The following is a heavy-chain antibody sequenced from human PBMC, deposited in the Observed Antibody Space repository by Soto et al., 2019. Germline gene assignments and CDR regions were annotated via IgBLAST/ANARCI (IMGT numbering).Heavy chain of an antibody. D-gene: IGHD4-4*01. CDR2: IYHSGST. Sequence: PSETLSLTCTVSGGSISSGDYYWSWIRQPPGKGLEWIGYIYHSGSTYYNPSLKSRVTISVDRSKNQFSLKLSSVTAADTAVYYCARVAGLQRYYYYGMDVWGQGTTVTVSS. V-gene: IGHV4-30-4*01. CDR3: ARVAGLQRYYYYGMDV. J-gene: IGHJ6*02. CDR1: GGSISSGDYY.